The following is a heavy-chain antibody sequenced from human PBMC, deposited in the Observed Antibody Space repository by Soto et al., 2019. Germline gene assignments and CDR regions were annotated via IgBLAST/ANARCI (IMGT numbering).Heavy chain of an antibody. CDR1: GGSISSYY. Sequence: PSETLSLTCTVSGGSISSYYWSWIRQPPGKGLEWIGYIYYSGSTNYNPSLKSRVTISVDTSKNQFSLKLSSVTAADTAVYYCARARVLIYYYDSIDGGFDYWGQGTLVTSPQ. CDR2: IYYSGST. V-gene: IGHV4-59*01. CDR3: ARARVLIYYYDSIDGGFDY. J-gene: IGHJ4*02. D-gene: IGHD3-22*01.